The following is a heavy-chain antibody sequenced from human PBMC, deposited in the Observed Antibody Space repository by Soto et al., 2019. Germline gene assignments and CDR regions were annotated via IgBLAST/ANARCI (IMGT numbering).Heavy chain of an antibody. V-gene: IGHV3-11*01. CDR2: ISSSGSTI. J-gene: IGHJ6*03. D-gene: IGHD3-16*01. CDR3: ARDRVAVTTFGDYYYYYMDV. CDR1: GFTFSDYY. Sequence: GGSLRLSCAASGFTFSDYYMSWIRQAPGKGLEWVSYISSSGSTIYYADSVKGRFTISRDNAKNSLYLQMNSLRAEDTAVYYCARDRVAVTTFGDYYYYYMDVWGKGTTVTVSS.